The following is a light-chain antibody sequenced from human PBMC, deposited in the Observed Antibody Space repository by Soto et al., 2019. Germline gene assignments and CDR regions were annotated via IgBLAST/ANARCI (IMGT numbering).Light chain of an antibody. Sequence: DIQMTQSPSTLSASVGDRVTITCRASQSISSWLAWDQQKPGKAPKRLIYKASSLESGVPSRFSGSGSGTEFTLTISSMQPDDFATYYCQQYNSYPWAFGQGTKVEIK. CDR3: QQYNSYPWA. V-gene: IGKV1-5*03. CDR1: QSISSW. J-gene: IGKJ1*01. CDR2: KAS.